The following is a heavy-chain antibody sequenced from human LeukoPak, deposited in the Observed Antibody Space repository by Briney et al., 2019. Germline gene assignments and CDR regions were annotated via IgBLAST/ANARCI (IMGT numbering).Heavy chain of an antibody. J-gene: IGHJ4*02. CDR3: ASGYCSSTSCYLFDY. CDR2: INPNSGGT. V-gene: IGHV1-2*02. Sequence: GASVKVSYKASGYTFTGYYMHWVRQAPGQGLEWMGWINPNSGGTNYAQKFQGRVTMTRDTSISTAYMELSRLRSDDTAVYYCASGYCSSTSCYLFDYWGQGTLVTVSS. CDR1: GYTFTGYY. D-gene: IGHD2-2*03.